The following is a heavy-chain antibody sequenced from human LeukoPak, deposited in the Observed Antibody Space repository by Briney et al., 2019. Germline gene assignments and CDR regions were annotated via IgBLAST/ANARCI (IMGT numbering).Heavy chain of an antibody. J-gene: IGHJ5*01. D-gene: IGHD3-10*01. CDR3: ARSRQASGLLGS. Sequence: SQTLSLTCTVSRGAITSGGYSWNWIRQPPGKGLEWIGYISDRGPAYYNPSLKSRFTISVDRPKNQFFLTVTSVTAADTAVYFCARSRQASGLLGSWGQGTLVAVSS. CDR1: RGAITSGGYS. CDR2: ISDRGPA. V-gene: IGHV4-30-2*01.